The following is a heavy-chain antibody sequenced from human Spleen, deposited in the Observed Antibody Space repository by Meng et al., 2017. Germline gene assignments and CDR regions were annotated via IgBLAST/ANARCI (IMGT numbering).Heavy chain of an antibody. Sequence: SQTLSLTCAVSGGSISSSAVYWGWVRQPPGKGLEWIGSINFGGSTYYNPSFKSRLTISVDTSKNQFSLRLTSVTAAYTAVYYCARDSATSYWGQGTLVTVSS. CDR1: GGSISSSAVY. V-gene: IGHV4-39*07. CDR2: INFGGST. D-gene: IGHD6-25*01. CDR3: ARDSATSY. J-gene: IGHJ4*02.